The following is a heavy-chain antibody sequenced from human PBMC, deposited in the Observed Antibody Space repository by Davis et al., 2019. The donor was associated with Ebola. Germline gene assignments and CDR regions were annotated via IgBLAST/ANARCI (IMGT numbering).Heavy chain of an antibody. CDR2: ISAYNGNT. V-gene: IGHV1-18*01. CDR3: ARLNCSSTSCYYDYYYYYMDV. Sequence: ASVKVSCKASGYTFTSYGISWVRQAPGQGLEWMGWISAYNGNTNYAQKLQGRVTMTTDTSTSTAYMELRSLRSDDTAVYYCARLNCSSTSCYYDYYYYYMDVWGKGTTVTVSS. D-gene: IGHD2-2*01. J-gene: IGHJ6*03. CDR1: GYTFTSYG.